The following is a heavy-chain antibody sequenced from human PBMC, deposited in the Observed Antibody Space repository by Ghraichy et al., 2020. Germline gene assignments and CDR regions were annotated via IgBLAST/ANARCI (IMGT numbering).Heavy chain of an antibody. CDR1: GGSISSYY. V-gene: IGHV4-59*08. Sequence: SQTLSLTCTVSGGSISSYYWSWIRQPPGKGLEWIGYIYYSGSTNYNPSLKSRVTISVDTSKNQFSLKLSSVTAADTAVYYCAGQVGVAATPGGWFDPWGQGTLVTVSS. CDR2: IYYSGST. J-gene: IGHJ5*02. CDR3: AGQVGVAATPGGWFDP. D-gene: IGHD2-15*01.